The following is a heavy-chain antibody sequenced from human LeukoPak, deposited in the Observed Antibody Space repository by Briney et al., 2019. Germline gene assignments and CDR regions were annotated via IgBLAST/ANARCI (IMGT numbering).Heavy chain of an antibody. CDR2: VYYRGAT. CDR3: AGVFSGRRPFEL. D-gene: IGHD3-10*01. J-gene: IGHJ4*02. CDR1: GDSITSYY. V-gene: IGHV4-59*01. Sequence: SETLSLTCTVSGDSITSYYWNWLRQPPGKGLEWIGYVYYRGATNYNPSLKTRVTTSIDTSKKQFSLKLSSVTAADTAVYFCAGVFSGRRPFELWGKGTLVTVSS.